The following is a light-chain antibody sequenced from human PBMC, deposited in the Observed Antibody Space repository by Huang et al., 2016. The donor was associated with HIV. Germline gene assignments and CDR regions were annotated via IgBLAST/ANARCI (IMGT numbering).Light chain of an antibody. CDR1: HDIDKS. CDR2: EAS. V-gene: IGKV1-33*01. J-gene: IGKJ2*01. Sequence: DIQMTQSPSSLSASVGDRVTITCQASHDIDKSLNWYQQKSGQAPKLLIYEASTLQTGVHTRFSGSGTGTHFNVTISSLQPEDIGRYYCQQQDSFPYTFGQGTNLEIK. CDR3: QQQDSFPYT.